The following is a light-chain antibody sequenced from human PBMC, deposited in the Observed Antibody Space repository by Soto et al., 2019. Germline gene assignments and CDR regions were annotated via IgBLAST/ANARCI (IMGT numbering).Light chain of an antibody. CDR3: QSYDSSLSTCV. J-gene: IGLJ3*02. V-gene: IGLV1-40*01. Sequence: QSVLTQPPSVSGAPGQRVTISCTGNSSNIGAGYDVNWYQQLPGTAPKLLIYGNSNRPSGFPDRFSGSKSGTSASLAITGLQADDEAEYYCQSYDSSLSTCVFGGGTKLTVL. CDR1: SSNIGAGYD. CDR2: GNS.